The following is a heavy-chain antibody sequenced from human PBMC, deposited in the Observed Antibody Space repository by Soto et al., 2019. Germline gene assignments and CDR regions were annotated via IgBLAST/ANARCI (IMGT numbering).Heavy chain of an antibody. J-gene: IGHJ4*02. Sequence: PSETLSLTCTVSGGSISSGGYYWSWIRQHPGKGLEWIGYIYYSGSTYYNPSLKSRVTISVDTSKNQFSLKLSSVTAADTAVYYCARGSLHYDYVWGSSGPFDYWGQGTLVTVSS. CDR2: IYYSGST. D-gene: IGHD3-16*01. CDR3: ARGSLHYDYVWGSSGPFDY. V-gene: IGHV4-31*03. CDR1: GGSISSGGYY.